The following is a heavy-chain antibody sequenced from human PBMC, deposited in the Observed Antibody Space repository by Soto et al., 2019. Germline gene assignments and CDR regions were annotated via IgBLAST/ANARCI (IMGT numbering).Heavy chain of an antibody. V-gene: IGHV1-69*01. J-gene: IGHJ4*02. CDR3: ASPSEGDFWSGYYNY. CDR2: IIPIFGTA. CDR1: GGTFSSYA. Sequence: QVQLVQSGAEVKKPGSSVKVSCKASGGTFSSYAISWVRQAPGQGLEWMGGIIPIFGTANYAQKYQGRVTITADESTSTAYMELSRLRSEDTAVYYCASPSEGDFWSGYYNYWGQGTLVTVSS. D-gene: IGHD3-3*01.